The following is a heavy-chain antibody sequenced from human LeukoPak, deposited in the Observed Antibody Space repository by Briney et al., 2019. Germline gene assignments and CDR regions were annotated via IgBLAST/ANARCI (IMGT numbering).Heavy chain of an antibody. CDR1: GFTLSSYA. J-gene: IGHJ6*03. CDR2: ISDTGNT. V-gene: IGHV3-23*01. CDR3: AKSWRGRGYYGYGPSEYFYYMDV. Sequence: GGSLRLSCAASGFTLSSYAMSWVRQAPGKGLEWVSAISDTGNTYHADSVKGRFTISRDSSKNTLFLQMNRLRPEDAAVYYCAKSWRGRGYYGYGPSEYFYYMDVWGKGTTVTISS. D-gene: IGHD3-10*01.